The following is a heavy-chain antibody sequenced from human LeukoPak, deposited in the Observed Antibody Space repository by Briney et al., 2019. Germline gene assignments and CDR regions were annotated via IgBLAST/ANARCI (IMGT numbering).Heavy chain of an antibody. Sequence: SETLSLTCTVSGGSIKRGAYYWSWLRQRPGKGLEWIGYIYYSGSTYYSRSLRSRLAMSVDTSKGQFSLRLSSVTAADTAVYYCARVKERFDIGLVANAWFDPWGQGTLVTVSS. J-gene: IGHJ5*02. D-gene: IGHD1-1*01. CDR2: IYYSGST. V-gene: IGHV4-31*03. CDR3: ARVKERFDIGLVANAWFDP. CDR1: GGSIKRGAYY.